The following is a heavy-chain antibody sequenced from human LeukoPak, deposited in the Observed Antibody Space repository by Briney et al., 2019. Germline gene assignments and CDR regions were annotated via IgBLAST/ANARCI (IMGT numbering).Heavy chain of an antibody. CDR3: ARGDSGKWNYKRGFDY. CDR1: GFTFSSFA. Sequence: GGSLRLSCSASGFTFSSFALSWVRQAPGEGLEWVSAISGSGGSTYYADSVKGRFTISRDNSKNTLYLQMSSLRAEDTAVYYCARGDSGKWNYKRGFDYWGQGTLVTVSS. V-gene: IGHV3-23*01. J-gene: IGHJ4*02. CDR2: ISGSGGST. D-gene: IGHD1-26*01.